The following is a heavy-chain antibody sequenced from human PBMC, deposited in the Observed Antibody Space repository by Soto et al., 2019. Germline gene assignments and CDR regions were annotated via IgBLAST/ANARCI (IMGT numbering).Heavy chain of an antibody. D-gene: IGHD3-3*01. Sequence: QVQLVQSGAEVKKPGASVKVSCKASGYTFTSYDISWVRQATGQGLEWMGWKSPNSGSTGYAQKFQGRVTMPRNNSISTAYLELSSLRSEDTAVYYCARTIFGVATYYFDYWGQGTLVTVSS. CDR2: KSPNSGST. CDR3: ARTIFGVATYYFDY. CDR1: GYTFTSYD. V-gene: IGHV1-8*01. J-gene: IGHJ4*02.